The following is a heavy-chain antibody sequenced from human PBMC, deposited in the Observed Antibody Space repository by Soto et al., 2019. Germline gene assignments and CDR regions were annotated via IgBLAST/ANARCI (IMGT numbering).Heavy chain of an antibody. Sequence: SVNRSVGGGYICGCCHYRGRTSQHQGQGLERIGTSYYSGITYYNPSVRSRVTLSRDTAKNQFSLRLNSVTAADTAVYYCAILVDDYIGNTICDLDLWGKGTTVTVSS. J-gene: IGHJ6*04. D-gene: IGHD2-21*01. V-gene: IGHV4-39*01. CDR3: AILVDDYIGNTICDLDL. CDR2: SYYSGIT. CDR1: GGYICGCCHY.